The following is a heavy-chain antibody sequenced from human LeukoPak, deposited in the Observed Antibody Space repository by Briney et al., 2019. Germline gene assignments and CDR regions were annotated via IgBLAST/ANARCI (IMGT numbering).Heavy chain of an antibody. J-gene: IGHJ4*02. D-gene: IGHD4-17*01. CDR3: ARAAYGDYDLFDY. V-gene: IGHV4-59*01. CDR1: GGSISSYY. Sequence: SETLSLTCTVSGGSISSYYWSWIRQPPGKGLEWIGYIDYSGSTNYNPSPKSRVTISVDTSKNQFSLKLRSVTAADTAVYYCARAAYGDYDLFDYWGQGTLVTVSS. CDR2: IDYSGST.